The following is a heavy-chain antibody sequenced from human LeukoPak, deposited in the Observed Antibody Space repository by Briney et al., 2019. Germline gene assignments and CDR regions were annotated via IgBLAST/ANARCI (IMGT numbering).Heavy chain of an antibody. CDR1: EFTFNSYD. J-gene: IGHJ4*02. V-gene: IGHV3-48*03. D-gene: IGHD3-16*01. CDR3: ARNGGGLDY. CDR2: ITGSGGAV. Sequence: GGSLRLSCAASEFTFNSYDIIWVRQAPGKGLEWVSWITGSGGAVKYTDSVKRRFTISRDNAKKSVYLQMNRLRVEDTAVYYCARNGGGLDYWGQGTLVTVSS.